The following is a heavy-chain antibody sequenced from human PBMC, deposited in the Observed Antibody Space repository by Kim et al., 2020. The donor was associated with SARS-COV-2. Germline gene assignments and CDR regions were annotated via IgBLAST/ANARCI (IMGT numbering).Heavy chain of an antibody. Sequence: GGSLRLSCAASGFTFSDYYMSWIRQAPGKGLEWVSYISSSGSTIYYADSVKGRFTISRDNAKNSLYLQMNSLRAEDTAVYYCARIGVAAAAPRDWFDPWGQGTLVTVSS. J-gene: IGHJ5*02. CDR2: ISSSGSTI. V-gene: IGHV3-11*01. CDR1: GFTFSDYY. D-gene: IGHD6-13*01. CDR3: ARIGVAAAAPRDWFDP.